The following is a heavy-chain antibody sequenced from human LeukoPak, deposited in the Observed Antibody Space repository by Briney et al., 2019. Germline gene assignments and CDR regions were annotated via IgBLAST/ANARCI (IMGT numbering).Heavy chain of an antibody. V-gene: IGHV1-2*02. CDR1: GYTFTGYY. Sequence: GPVKVSCKASGYTFTGYYMHWVRQAPGQGLEWMGWINPNSGGTNYAQKFQDRVTMTRDTSISTAHMELSKLRSDDKAVYYCGRTYCSGGSCYASTHDYWGQGTLVTVSS. J-gene: IGHJ4*02. CDR3: GRTYCSGGSCYASTHDY. D-gene: IGHD2-15*01. CDR2: INPNSGGT.